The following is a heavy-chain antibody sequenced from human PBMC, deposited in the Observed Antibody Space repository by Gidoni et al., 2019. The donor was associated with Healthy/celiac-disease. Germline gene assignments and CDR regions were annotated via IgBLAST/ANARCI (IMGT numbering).Heavy chain of an antibody. Sequence: QVQLQQWGAGLLKPSETLSLTCAVYGVSFSGYYWSWIRQPPGKGLEWIGEINHSGSTNYNPSLKSRVTISVDTSKNQFSLKLSSVTAADTAVYYCARDSSSWYRDNWFDPWGQGTLVTVSS. J-gene: IGHJ5*02. D-gene: IGHD6-13*01. CDR3: ARDSSSWYRDNWFDP. CDR1: GVSFSGYY. CDR2: INHSGST. V-gene: IGHV4-34*01.